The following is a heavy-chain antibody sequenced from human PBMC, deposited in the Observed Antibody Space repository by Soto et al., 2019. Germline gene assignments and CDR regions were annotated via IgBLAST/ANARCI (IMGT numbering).Heavy chain of an antibody. V-gene: IGHV3-7*03. CDR1: GFNFGSYW. CDR3: ARDVVIVPAAIIPAYYYYYGMDV. J-gene: IGHJ6*02. Sequence: PLGSLRLSCAASGFNFGSYWMSWARQAPGKGLEWVATIKYDASEKKYVDSVKGRFTMSRDNAKNSLYLQMNSLRAEDTAVYYCARDVVIVPAAIIPAYYYYYGMDVWGQGTTVTVSS. CDR2: IKYDASEK. D-gene: IGHD2-2*02.